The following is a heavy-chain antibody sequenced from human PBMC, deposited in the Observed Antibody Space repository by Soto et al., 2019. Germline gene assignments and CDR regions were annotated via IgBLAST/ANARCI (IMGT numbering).Heavy chain of an antibody. CDR2: IIPILGIA. V-gene: IGHV1-69*02. CDR3: ARGTMVRGVIIEGWFDP. Sequence: QVQLVQSGAEVKKPGSSVKVSCKASGGTFSSYTISWVRQAPGQGLEWMGRIIPILGIANYAQKFQGRVTITEDKSTHKAYIELSSLRSEDTAGYYCARGTMVRGVIIEGWFDPWSQGTLVTVSS. CDR1: GGTFSSYT. J-gene: IGHJ5*02. D-gene: IGHD3-10*01.